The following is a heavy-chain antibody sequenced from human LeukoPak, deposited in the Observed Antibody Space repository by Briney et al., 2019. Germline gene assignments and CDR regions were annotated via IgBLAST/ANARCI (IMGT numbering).Heavy chain of an antibody. D-gene: IGHD6-13*01. CDR3: AKVSAAGWSDANDY. Sequence: EAGGSLRLSCAASGFTFSSYAMSWVRQAPGKGLEWVSAISGSGGSTYYADSVKGRFTISRDNSKNTLHLQMNSLRAEDTAVYYCAKVSAAGWSDANDYWGQGTLVTVSS. CDR1: GFTFSSYA. J-gene: IGHJ4*02. V-gene: IGHV3-23*01. CDR2: ISGSGGST.